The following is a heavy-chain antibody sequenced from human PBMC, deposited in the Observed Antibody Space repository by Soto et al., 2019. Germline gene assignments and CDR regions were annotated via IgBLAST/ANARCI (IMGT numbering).Heavy chain of an antibody. CDR2: ISGSGGST. CDR3: AKGIVYYYDSSGYFAY. V-gene: IGHV3-23*01. CDR1: GFTFRSCA. D-gene: IGHD3-22*01. J-gene: IGHJ4*02. Sequence: GSLRLSCSASGFTFRSCAMSWVRQAPGKGLEWVSAISGSGGSTYYADSVKGRFTISRDNSKNTLYLQMNSLRAEDTAVYYCAKGIVYYYDSSGYFAYWGQGTLVTVSS.